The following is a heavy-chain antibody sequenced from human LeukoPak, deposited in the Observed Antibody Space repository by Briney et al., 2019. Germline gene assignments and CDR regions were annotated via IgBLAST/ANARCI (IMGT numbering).Heavy chain of an antibody. CDR3: ASNSGRYGFFDY. J-gene: IGHJ4*02. Sequence: GGSLRLSCAASGFTFSSYEMNWARQAPGKGLEWVSYISASGTNIQHADSVKGRFTISRDNAKNSLYVQMSGLRAEDAAVYYCASNSGRYGFFDYWGQGTRVIVSS. CDR2: ISASGTNI. CDR1: GFTFSSYE. V-gene: IGHV3-48*03. D-gene: IGHD6-19*01.